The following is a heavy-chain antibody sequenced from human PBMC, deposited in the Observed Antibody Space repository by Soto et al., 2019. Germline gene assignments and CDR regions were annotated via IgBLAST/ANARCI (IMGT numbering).Heavy chain of an antibody. J-gene: IGHJ4*02. CDR3: ARGALRAYYLDY. D-gene: IGHD3-10*01. Sequence: EVQLVESGGGLVQPGGSLRLSCAASGFTFSTYWMHWVRQAPGKGLVWVSRIKGDESNTNYADSVKGRFTISRDNAKNTLYLQMNSLRAEDTAMYYCARGALRAYYLDYWGQGALVTDSS. CDR1: GFTFSTYW. V-gene: IGHV3-74*01. CDR2: IKGDESNT.